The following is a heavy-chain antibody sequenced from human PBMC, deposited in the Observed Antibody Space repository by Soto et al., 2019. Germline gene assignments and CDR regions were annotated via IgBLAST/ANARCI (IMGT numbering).Heavy chain of an antibody. CDR2: VFYDGTT. D-gene: IGHD5-12*01. Sequence: LSLTCTVSGGAINTNNYYLGWVRDRPGMGLEWIGSVFYDGTTYYSPSLKRRVTICLATSRTQFSLKLNSVTAADTAVDYYARLVVVATVGNVWGQGTLVTVSS. V-gene: IGHV4-39*01. CDR3: ARLVVVATVGNV. CDR1: GGAINTNNYY. J-gene: IGHJ4*02.